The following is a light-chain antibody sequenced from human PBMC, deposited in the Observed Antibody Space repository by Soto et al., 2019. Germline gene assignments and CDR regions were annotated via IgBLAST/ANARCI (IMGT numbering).Light chain of an antibody. CDR1: QSVSSN. Sequence: EIVMTQSPATLSVSPGERATLSCRASQSVSSNLAWYQQKPGQAPRLLIYGASTRATGIPARFNGSVSGTEFTLTISSLQSEDVAVYYCQQYNNWPQTFGQGTKVEI. V-gene: IGKV3-15*01. CDR3: QQYNNWPQT. J-gene: IGKJ1*01. CDR2: GAS.